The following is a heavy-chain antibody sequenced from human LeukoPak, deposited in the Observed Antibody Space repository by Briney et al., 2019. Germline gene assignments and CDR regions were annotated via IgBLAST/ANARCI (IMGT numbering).Heavy chain of an antibody. D-gene: IGHD3-16*02. Sequence: PGGSLRLSCTASGFTFSNYGMHWVRQAPGKGLEWVAFIRCDGSNKYYADSVKGRFTISRDNSKNTMYLQMNSLRAEDTAVYYCAKSNSYGLVDIWGQGTMVTVSS. CDR2: IRCDGSNK. CDR1: GFTFSNYG. CDR3: AKSNSYGLVDI. V-gene: IGHV3-30*02. J-gene: IGHJ3*02.